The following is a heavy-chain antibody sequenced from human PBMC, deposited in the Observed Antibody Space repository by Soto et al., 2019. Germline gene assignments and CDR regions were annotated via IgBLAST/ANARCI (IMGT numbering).Heavy chain of an antibody. D-gene: IGHD3-10*01. Sequence: GASVKVSCKASGYTFTSYDINWVRQATGQGLEWMGWMNPNSGNTGYAQKFQGRVTMTRNTSISTAYMELSSLRSEDTAAYYCARVVRWGNHYYYYYYMDVWGKGTTVTVSS. CDR1: GYTFTSYD. J-gene: IGHJ6*03. V-gene: IGHV1-8*01. CDR3: ARVVRWGNHYYYYYYMDV. CDR2: MNPNSGNT.